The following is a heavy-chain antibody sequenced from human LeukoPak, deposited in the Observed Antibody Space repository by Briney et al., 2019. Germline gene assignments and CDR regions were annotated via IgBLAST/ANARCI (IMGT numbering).Heavy chain of an antibody. D-gene: IGHD3-16*01. V-gene: IGHV3-21*06. J-gene: IGHJ4*02. CDR2: ITGSGPYI. CDR3: VRDVGAVRGEVYFDY. CDR1: GFTFSTFA. Sequence: GGSLRLSCAASGFTFSTFAMHWVRLSPGKGLEWVSSITGSGPYILYADSVKRRFTISRDNTKNLLYLEMNSLRAEDTAMYYCVRDVGAVRGEVYFDYWGQGTLVTVSP.